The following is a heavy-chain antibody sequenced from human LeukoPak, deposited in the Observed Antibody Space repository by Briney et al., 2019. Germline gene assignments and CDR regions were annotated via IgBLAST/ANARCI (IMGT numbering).Heavy chain of an antibody. CDR1: GGSISSGSYY. CDR3: VRYSSSSSFDY. CDR2: IYTSGST. D-gene: IGHD4-11*01. J-gene: IGHJ4*02. V-gene: IGHV4-61*02. Sequence: PSQTLSLTCTVSGGSISSGSYYWSWIRQPAGKGLEWIGRIYTSGSTNYNPSLKSRVTISVDTSKNQFSLKLTSVTAADTAVYYCVRYSSSSSFDYWGQGTLVTVSS.